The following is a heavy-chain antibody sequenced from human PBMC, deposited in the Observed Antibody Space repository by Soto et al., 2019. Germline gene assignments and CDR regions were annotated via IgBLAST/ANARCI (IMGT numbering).Heavy chain of an antibody. J-gene: IGHJ4*02. CDR3: ARGTRWSYFDH. CDR2: INTVKETT. D-gene: IGHD2-2*01. CDR1: GYTFSSYA. Sequence: QVQLVQSGAEVKKPGASVKVSCRASGYTFSSYAIHWVRQAPGQRLEWVGWINTVKETTKYSQKFQGRVTITRDTSATIVYMALSSLRSEDTAVYYFARGTRWSYFDHWGQGTLVTGSS. V-gene: IGHV1-3*04.